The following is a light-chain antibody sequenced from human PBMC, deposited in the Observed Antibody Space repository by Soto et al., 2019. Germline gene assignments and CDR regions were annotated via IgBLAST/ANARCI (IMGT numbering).Light chain of an antibody. V-gene: IGLV1-40*01. CDR3: QSYDSSLIVV. J-gene: IGLJ2*01. CDR1: SSNIGAGYD. Sequence: QLVLTQPPSVSGAPGQRVTISCTGSSSNIGAGYDVHWYQQLPGTAPKLLIYGNSNRPSGVPDRFSGSKSGTSASLAITGLQAEDEADYYCQSYDSSLIVVFGGGTQLTVL. CDR2: GNS.